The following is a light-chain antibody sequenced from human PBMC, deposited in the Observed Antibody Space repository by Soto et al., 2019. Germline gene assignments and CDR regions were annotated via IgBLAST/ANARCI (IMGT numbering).Light chain of an antibody. CDR2: EVS. V-gene: IGLV2-14*01. CDR1: SSDVGGYNY. J-gene: IGLJ2*01. Sequence: QSALTQPASVSGSPGQSITISCTGTSSDVGGYNYVSWYQQHPGKAPKLMIYEVSNRPSGVSNRFSGSKSGNTASLTISGLRAEDEGDYYCSSYRGSSPLAFGGGTKLTVL. CDR3: SSYRGSSPLA.